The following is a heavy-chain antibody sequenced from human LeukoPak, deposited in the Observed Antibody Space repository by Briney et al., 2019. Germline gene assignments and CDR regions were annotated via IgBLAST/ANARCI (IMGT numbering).Heavy chain of an antibody. Sequence: TLSLTCTVSGGSISSYYWSWIRQPPGKALEWLAVNYWNDDESYSPSLKSRLTITKDTSKNQVVLIMTNMDPVDTATYYCAHKGRGSGSYNMWGQGTLVTVSS. D-gene: IGHD3-10*01. J-gene: IGHJ4*02. CDR3: AHKGRGSGSYNM. V-gene: IGHV2-5*01. CDR1: GGSISSYYW. CDR2: NYWNDDE.